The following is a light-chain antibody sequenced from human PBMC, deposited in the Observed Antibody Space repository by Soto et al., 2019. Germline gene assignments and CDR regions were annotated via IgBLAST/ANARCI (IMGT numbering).Light chain of an antibody. CDR1: SSDVGGYDY. CDR2: NVY. V-gene: IGLV2-14*01. J-gene: IGLJ1*01. CDR3: TSYTNRYTYV. Sequence: QCVLTQPASVSGSPGQSITISCTGTSSDVGGYDYVGWYQQHPGKAPKLMIYNVYNRPSGVSFRFSGSKSGNTASLTISGLQTEDEADYYCTSYTNRYTYVFGTGTKVTVL.